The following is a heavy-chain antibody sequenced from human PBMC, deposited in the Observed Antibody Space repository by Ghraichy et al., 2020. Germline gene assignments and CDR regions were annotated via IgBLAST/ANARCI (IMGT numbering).Heavy chain of an antibody. CDR2: ISGSGGST. D-gene: IGHD3-3*01. Sequence: LSLTCAASGFTFSNYAMSWVRQAPGKGLEWVSGISGSGGSTYYADSVKGRFTISRDNSKNTLYLQMNSLRAEDTAVYYCAKDYLGVVPDAFDIWGQGTMVTVSS. J-gene: IGHJ3*02. V-gene: IGHV3-23*01. CDR1: GFTFSNYA. CDR3: AKDYLGVVPDAFDI.